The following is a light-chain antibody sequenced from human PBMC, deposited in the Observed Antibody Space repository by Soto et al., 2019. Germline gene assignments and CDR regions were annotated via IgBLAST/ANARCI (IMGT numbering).Light chain of an antibody. CDR2: RTN. CDR3: LLFYGGVHI. CDR1: TGAVTGDCH. Sequence: QTVVTQEPSLTVSPGGTVTLTCASNTGAVTGDCHPNWFQQKPGQAPRALIYRTNNVHSWTPARFSGSLLGGKAALTLSGVQPEDEADYYCLLFYGGVHIFGGGTKLTVL. J-gene: IGLJ2*01. V-gene: IGLV7-43*01.